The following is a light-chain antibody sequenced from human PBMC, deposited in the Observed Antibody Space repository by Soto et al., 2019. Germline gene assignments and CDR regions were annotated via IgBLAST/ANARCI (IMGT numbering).Light chain of an antibody. CDR3: SSSRSSNTL. CDR2: EVS. V-gene: IGLV2-14*01. CDR1: SSDVGSYNY. J-gene: IGLJ1*01. Sequence: QSALTQPASVSGSPGQSITISCTGTSSDVGSYNYVSWYQQHPGKAPKLMIYEVSHRPSGVSNRFSGSKSGNTASLTISGLQAEDVADYYCSSSRSSNTLFGTGTKVTVL.